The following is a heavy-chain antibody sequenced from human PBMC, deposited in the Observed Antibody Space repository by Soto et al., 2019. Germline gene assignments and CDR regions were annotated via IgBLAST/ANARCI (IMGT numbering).Heavy chain of an antibody. Sequence: PSETLSLTCTVSGGSVSSGSYYWSWIRQPPGKGLEWIGYIYYSGSTNYNPSLKSRVTISVDTSKNQFSLKLSSVTAADTAVYYCARDTSPTWFQGLFDYWGQGTLVTVSS. V-gene: IGHV4-61*01. CDR3: ARDTSPTWFQGLFDY. D-gene: IGHD3-10*01. J-gene: IGHJ4*02. CDR2: IYYSGST. CDR1: GGSVSSGSYY.